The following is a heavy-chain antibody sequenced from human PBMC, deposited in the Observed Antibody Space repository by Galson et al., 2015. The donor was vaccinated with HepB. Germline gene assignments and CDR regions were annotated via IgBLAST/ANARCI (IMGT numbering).Heavy chain of an antibody. J-gene: IGHJ4*02. V-gene: IGHV1-8*01. Sequence: SVKVSCKASGYTFTSYDINWVRQATGQGLEWMGWMNPNSGNTGYAQKFQGRVTMTRDTSTSTVYMELSSLRSEDTAVYYCAKTREDSGHFDYWGQGTLVTVSS. D-gene: IGHD6-19*01. CDR3: AKTREDSGHFDY. CDR1: GYTFTSYD. CDR2: MNPNSGNT.